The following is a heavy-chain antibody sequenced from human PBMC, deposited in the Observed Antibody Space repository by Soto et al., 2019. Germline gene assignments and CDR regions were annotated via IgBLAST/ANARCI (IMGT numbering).Heavy chain of an antibody. CDR3: ARVRYSSSWYDRSYYYYGMDV. CDR1: GYTFTSYG. Sequence: XSVKVSCKASGYTFTSYGISWVRQAPVQGLEWMGWISAYNGNTNYAQKLQGRVTMTTDTSTSTAYMELRSLRSDDTAVYYCARVRYSSSWYDRSYYYYGMDVWGQGTTVNVSS. J-gene: IGHJ6*02. D-gene: IGHD6-13*01. V-gene: IGHV1-18*04. CDR2: ISAYNGNT.